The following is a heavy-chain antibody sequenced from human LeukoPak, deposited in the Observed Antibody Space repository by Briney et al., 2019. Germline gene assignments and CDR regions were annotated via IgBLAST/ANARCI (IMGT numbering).Heavy chain of an antibody. CDR1: GGTFSSYA. J-gene: IGHJ4*02. Sequence: SVKVSCKASGGTFSSYAISWVRQAPGQGLEWMGGIIPIFGTANYAQKFQGRVTITADESTSTAYMELSSLRSEDTAVYYCARDVLPCSSTSCYFDYWGQGTLVTVSS. V-gene: IGHV1-69*13. D-gene: IGHD2-2*01. CDR3: ARDVLPCSSTSCYFDY. CDR2: IIPIFGTA.